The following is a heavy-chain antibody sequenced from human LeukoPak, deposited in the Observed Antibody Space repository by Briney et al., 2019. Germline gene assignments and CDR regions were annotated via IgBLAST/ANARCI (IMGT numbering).Heavy chain of an antibody. Sequence: KPSETLSPTCTVSGGSISSYYWSWIRQPPGKGLEWIGYIYYSGSTNYNPSLKSRVTISVDTSKNQFSLKLSSVTAAGTAVHYCARDPYSSSWWYFDLWGRGTLVTVSS. CDR2: IYYSGST. D-gene: IGHD6-13*01. V-gene: IGHV4-59*01. J-gene: IGHJ2*01. CDR1: GGSISSYY. CDR3: ARDPYSSSWWYFDL.